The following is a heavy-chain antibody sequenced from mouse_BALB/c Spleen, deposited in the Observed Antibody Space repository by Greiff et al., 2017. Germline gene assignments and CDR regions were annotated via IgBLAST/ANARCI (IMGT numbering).Heavy chain of an antibody. CDR3: ARGYGKPYWYFDV. CDR1: GYSITSDYA. J-gene: IGHJ1*01. Sequence: EVKLQESGPGLVKPSQSLSLTCTVTGYSITSDYAWNWIRQFPGNKLEWMGYISYSGSTSYNPSLKSRISITRDTSKNQFFLQLNSVTTEDTATYYCARGYGKPYWYFDVWGAGTTVTVSS. D-gene: IGHD2-10*02. CDR2: ISYSGST. V-gene: IGHV3-2*02.